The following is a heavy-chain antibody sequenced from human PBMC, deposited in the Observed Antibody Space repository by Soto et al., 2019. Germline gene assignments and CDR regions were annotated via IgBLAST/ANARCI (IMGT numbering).Heavy chain of an antibody. J-gene: IGHJ4*02. CDR1: GGTFSSYT. V-gene: IGHV1-69*04. CDR3: GRESRAARILFAY. Sequence: SVKVSCKASGGTFSSYTISWVRQAPGQGLEWMGRIIPILGIANYAQKFQGRVTITADKSTSTAYMELSSLRSEDTAVYYCGRESRAARILFAYWGQRTLVTVSS. D-gene: IGHD6-6*01. CDR2: IIPILGIA.